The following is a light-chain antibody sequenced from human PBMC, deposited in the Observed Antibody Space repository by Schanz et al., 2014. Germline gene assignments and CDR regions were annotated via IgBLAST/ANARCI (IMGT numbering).Light chain of an antibody. V-gene: IGKV3-15*01. CDR2: DAS. Sequence: EIVMTQSPATLSVSPGERATLSCRASQSVTSTYLAWYQQKPGQAPRLLIYDASTRATGIPARFSGSGSGTEFTLTISSLQPEDSATYHCQQANTFPPVTFGGGTKVEIK. CDR3: QQANTFPPVT. J-gene: IGKJ4*01. CDR1: QSVTSTY.